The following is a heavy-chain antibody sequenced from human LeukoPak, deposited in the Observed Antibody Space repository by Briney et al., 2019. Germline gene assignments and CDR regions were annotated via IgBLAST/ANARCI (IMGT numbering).Heavy chain of an antibody. CDR1: GGSISSYY. D-gene: IGHD3-22*01. CDR2: IYYSGST. Sequence: SETLSLTCTVSGGSISSYYWSWIRQPPGKGLEWIGYIYYSGSTNYNPSLKSRVTISVDTSKNQFSLKLSSVTAADTAVYYCARHPYYYDSSGYSHWYFDLWGRGALVTVSS. CDR3: ARHPYYYDSSGYSHWYFDL. J-gene: IGHJ2*01. V-gene: IGHV4-59*08.